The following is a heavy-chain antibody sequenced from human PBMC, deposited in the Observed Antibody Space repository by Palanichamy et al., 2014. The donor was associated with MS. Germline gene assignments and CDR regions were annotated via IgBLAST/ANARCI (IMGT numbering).Heavy chain of an antibody. CDR1: GGTSAAML. J-gene: IGHJ5*02. Sequence: QVQLVQSGAEVKKPGSSVKVSCKASGGTSAAMLSAGCDRPLDKGLSGWRDHPYLWYSKLRTEVPGQSHDYRGKSTSTAYMELSSLRSEDTAVYYCARRAGWFDPWGQGTLVTVSS. D-gene: IGHD6-19*01. CDR3: ARRAGWFDP. CDR2: HPYLWYS. V-gene: IGHV1-69*06.